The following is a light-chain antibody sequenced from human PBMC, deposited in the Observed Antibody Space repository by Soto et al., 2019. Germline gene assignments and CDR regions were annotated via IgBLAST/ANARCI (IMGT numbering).Light chain of an antibody. Sequence: GDRVTITCRASQSVNSWLAWYQQKPGKAPKLLIYGASSLQSGVPSRFSGSGSGTDFTLTISSLQPEDFATYYCQQANGFPQYPFGQGTKVEIK. CDR3: QQANGFPQYP. CDR2: GAS. CDR1: QSVNSW. J-gene: IGKJ2*01. V-gene: IGKV1-12*01.